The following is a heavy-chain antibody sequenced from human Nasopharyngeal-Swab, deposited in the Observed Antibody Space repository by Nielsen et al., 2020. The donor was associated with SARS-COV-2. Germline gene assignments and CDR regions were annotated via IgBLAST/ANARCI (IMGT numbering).Heavy chain of an antibody. CDR3: ARQSDYYYYGMDV. CDR1: GGSISNYY. CDR2: IYYSGST. Sequence: LRLSCSVSGGSISNYYWSWIRQPPGKGLQWIGYIYYSGSTNYNPSLKSRVTISVDTSKNQFSLKLSSVTAADTAVYYCARQSDYYYYGMDVWGQGTTVTVSS. J-gene: IGHJ6*02. V-gene: IGHV4-59*08.